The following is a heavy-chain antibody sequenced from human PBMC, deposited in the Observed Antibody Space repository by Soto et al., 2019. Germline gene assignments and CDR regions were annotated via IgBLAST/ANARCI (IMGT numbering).Heavy chain of an antibody. CDR2: ISSSGSTI. CDR1: GFTFSDYY. V-gene: IGHV3-11*01. J-gene: IGHJ3*02. D-gene: IGHD3-10*01. Sequence: GSLRLSCAASGFTFSDYYMSWIRQAPGKGLEWVSYISSSGSTIYYADSVKGRFTISRDNAKNSLYLQMNSLRAEDTAVYYCASLGEILTDAFDIWGQGTMVTVSS. CDR3: ASLGEILTDAFDI.